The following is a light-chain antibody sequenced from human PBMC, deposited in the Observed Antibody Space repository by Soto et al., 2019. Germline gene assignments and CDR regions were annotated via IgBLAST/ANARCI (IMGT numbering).Light chain of an antibody. CDR2: AAS. Sequence: DIPMTQSPSSVSAFVGDRATITCRASQRIGSWLAWYQQKPGKAPKLLIYAASSLQSGVPSRFSGSGSGTDFTLTINSLQPEDFATYYCQQGNSFPLTFGGGTKVEIK. CDR3: QQGNSFPLT. J-gene: IGKJ4*01. V-gene: IGKV1-12*01. CDR1: QRIGSW.